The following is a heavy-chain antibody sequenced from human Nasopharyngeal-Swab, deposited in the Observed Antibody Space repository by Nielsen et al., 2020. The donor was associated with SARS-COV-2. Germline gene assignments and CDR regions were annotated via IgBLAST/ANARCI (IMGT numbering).Heavy chain of an antibody. CDR1: GFTFSSYW. D-gene: IGHD1-1*01. Sequence: GESLKISCAASGFTFSSYWMNWVRQAPGKGLEWVANIKQDGREKPYVDSVRGRFTISRDNAKNSVYLQMNSLRAEDTAVYYCARGHNWSFDYWGQGTLVTVSA. CDR2: IKQDGREK. V-gene: IGHV3-7*04. CDR3: ARGHNWSFDY. J-gene: IGHJ4*02.